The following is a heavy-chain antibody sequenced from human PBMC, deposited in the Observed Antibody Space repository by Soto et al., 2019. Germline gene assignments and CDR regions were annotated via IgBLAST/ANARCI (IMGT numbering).Heavy chain of an antibody. CDR3: ARTRLRYFDWLLYYYYGMDV. Sequence: ASVKVSCKASGYTFTSYYMHWVRQAPGQGLEWMGIINPSGGSTSYAQKFQGRVTMTRDTSTSTVYMELSSLRSEDTAVYYCARTRLRYFDWLLYYYYGMDVWGQGTTVTVSS. CDR1: GYTFTSYY. D-gene: IGHD3-9*01. CDR2: INPSGGST. V-gene: IGHV1-46*01. J-gene: IGHJ6*02.